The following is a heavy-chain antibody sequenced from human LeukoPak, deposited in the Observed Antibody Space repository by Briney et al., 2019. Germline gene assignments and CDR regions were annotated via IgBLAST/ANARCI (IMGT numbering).Heavy chain of an antibody. Sequence: SETLSLTCTVSGGSTKSSSNYWSWIRQPPGKGLEWIGYIYYSGSTNYNPSLKSRVTISVDTSKNQFSLKLSSVTAADTAVYYCARAGGWDTDDAFDIWGQGTMVTVSS. CDR3: ARAGGWDTDDAFDI. J-gene: IGHJ3*02. CDR2: IYYSGST. V-gene: IGHV4-61*01. D-gene: IGHD6-19*01. CDR1: GGSTKSSSNY.